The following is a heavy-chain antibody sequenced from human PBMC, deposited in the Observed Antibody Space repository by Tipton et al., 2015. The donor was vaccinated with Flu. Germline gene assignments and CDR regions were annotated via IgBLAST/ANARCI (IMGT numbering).Heavy chain of an antibody. CDR1: GGSISSSSYY. J-gene: IGHJ6*02. CDR3: ATTGGYYYGMDV. D-gene: IGHD1-14*01. V-gene: IGHV4-39*07. Sequence: TLSLTCTVSGGSISSSSYYWGWIRQPPGKGLEWIGSIYYSGSTYYNPSLKSRVTISVDTSNNQFSLKLSSVTAADTAVYYCATTGGYYYGMDVWGQGTTVTVSS. CDR2: IYYSGST.